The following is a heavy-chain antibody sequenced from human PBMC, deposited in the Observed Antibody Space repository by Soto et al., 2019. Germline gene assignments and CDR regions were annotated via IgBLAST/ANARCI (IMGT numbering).Heavy chain of an antibody. CDR1: GFTFSFYW. J-gene: IGHJ4*02. D-gene: IGHD1-1*01. CDR3: ARGHGRLEPVY. CDR2: INSGGSV. V-gene: IGHV3-74*03. Sequence: GFLRVSCSTSGFTFSFYWINWVRQAPGKGLVFVSGINSGGSVYADSVKGRFTISRDTAKNTLYLDMNSLRVEDTAVYYCARGHGRLEPVYWGQGALVTVSS.